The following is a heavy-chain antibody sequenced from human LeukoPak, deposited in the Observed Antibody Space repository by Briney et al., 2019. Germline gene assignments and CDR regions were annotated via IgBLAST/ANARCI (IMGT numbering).Heavy chain of an antibody. CDR3: ARGPYNWNYINFDY. CDR2: ISSSSSNI. V-gene: IGHV3-21*01. Sequence: GGSLRLSCAASGFTFSTYNMNWVRQAPGKGLEWVSSISSSSSNIYYADSVMGRFTISRDNAKNSLYLQMNSLRAEDTAVYYCARGPYNWNYINFDYWGQGTLVTVSS. D-gene: IGHD1-7*01. CDR1: GFTFSTYN. J-gene: IGHJ4*02.